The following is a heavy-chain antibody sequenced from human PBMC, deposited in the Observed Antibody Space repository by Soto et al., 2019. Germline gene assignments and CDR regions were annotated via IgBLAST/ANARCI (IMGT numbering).Heavy chain of an antibody. D-gene: IGHD4-17*01. CDR2: SSPRGDTI. Sequence: LRLSFLASGFSLANYPMNWVRQTPGKGLEWISYSSPRGDTIYYADSVEGRFTISRDNARNSLSLHMSSLRDEDSALYYCAKGPHTNVGWPYYREAGGQGVPVTVSS. CDR3: AKGPHTNVGWPYYREA. J-gene: IGHJ4*02. V-gene: IGHV3-48*02. CDR1: GFSLANYP.